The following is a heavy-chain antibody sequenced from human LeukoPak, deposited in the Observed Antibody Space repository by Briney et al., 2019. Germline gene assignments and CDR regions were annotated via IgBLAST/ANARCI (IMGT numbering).Heavy chain of an antibody. V-gene: IGHV1-18*01. CDR3: GRDRLSEYSGSGRNWYFDL. Sequence: GASVKVSCKASGYTFTSYGISWVRQAPGQGLEWMGWISAYSGNTNYAQKLQDRVTMTTDTSTSTVYMEPRSLRSDDTAVYYCGRDRLSEYSGSGRNWYFDLWGRGTLVTVSS. D-gene: IGHD3-10*01. J-gene: IGHJ2*01. CDR2: ISAYSGNT. CDR1: GYTFTSYG.